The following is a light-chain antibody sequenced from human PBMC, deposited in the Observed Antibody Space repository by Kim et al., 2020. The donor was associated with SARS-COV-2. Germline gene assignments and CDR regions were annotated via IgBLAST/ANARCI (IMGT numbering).Light chain of an antibody. J-gene: IGKJ2*03. V-gene: IGKV3-20*01. CDR2: SVS. Sequence: LAPGERATLSCKTSQSVSRSSLAWYQQKPGQAPRLLIYSVSTRATGIPDRFSGSGSGTDFTLVISRLEPEDFAVYYCQQYESSPYSFGQGTKLEI. CDR3: QQYESSPYS. CDR1: QSVSRSS.